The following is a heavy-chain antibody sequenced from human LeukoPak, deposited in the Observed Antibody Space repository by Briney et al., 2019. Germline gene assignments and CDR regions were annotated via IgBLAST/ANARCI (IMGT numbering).Heavy chain of an antibody. V-gene: IGHV3-7*05. CDR3: ARDRDWSFDY. CDR1: GFTFGSHF. D-gene: IGHD3/OR15-3a*01. J-gene: IGHJ4*02. CDR2: IDKDGTWK. Sequence: PGGSLILSCGAAGFTFGSHFMTWVRQAPGKGLEWVAIIDKDGTWKSYVDSVRGRFTISRDNAENSLYLEMNSLRAEDTAVYYCARDRDWSFDYWGQGTLVTVSS.